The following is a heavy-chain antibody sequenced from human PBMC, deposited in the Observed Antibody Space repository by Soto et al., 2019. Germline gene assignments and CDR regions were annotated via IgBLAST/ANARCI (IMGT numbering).Heavy chain of an antibody. Sequence: SETLSLTCTVSGGSINNYYWSWIRQPPGRGLEWIGSFHYNGRTTYNPSLNSRVTISEDTSNNQVPLKMTSVTDADTAVCYCASLSDSWSPLYFWGQGVLVPVSS. J-gene: IGHJ4*02. CDR3: ASLSDSWSPLYF. CDR2: FHYNGRT. D-gene: IGHD6-13*01. CDR1: GGSINNYY. V-gene: IGHV4-59*01.